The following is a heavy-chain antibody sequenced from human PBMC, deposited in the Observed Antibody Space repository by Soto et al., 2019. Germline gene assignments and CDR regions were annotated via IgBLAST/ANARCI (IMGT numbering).Heavy chain of an antibody. CDR2: IYHSGVT. J-gene: IGHJ4*02. CDR1: GCSIRSNNW. Sequence: PXETLCLTCAVSGCSIRSNNWWSWVRQPPGKGLEWIGEIYHSGVTNYNPSLKSRVTISVDKSKKQFSLKLSSLTAADTAVYYCARISAYHFDHWGQGTLVTAPQ. CDR3: ARISAYHFDH. D-gene: IGHD3-16*01. V-gene: IGHV4-4*02.